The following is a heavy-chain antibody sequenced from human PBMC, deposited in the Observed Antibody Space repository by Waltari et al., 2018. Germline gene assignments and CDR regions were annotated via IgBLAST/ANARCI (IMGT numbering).Heavy chain of an antibody. D-gene: IGHD6-13*01. CDR1: GFTFSSYS. J-gene: IGHJ4*02. CDR2: ISSSSTI. Sequence: EVQLVESGGGLVQPGGSLRLSCAASGFTFSSYSMNWVRQAPGKGLEWVSYISSSSTIYYADSVKGRFTISRDNAKNSLYLQMNSLRAEDTAVYYCARNDRIAAVGTFDYWGQGTLVTVSS. CDR3: ARNDRIAAVGTFDY. V-gene: IGHV3-48*01.